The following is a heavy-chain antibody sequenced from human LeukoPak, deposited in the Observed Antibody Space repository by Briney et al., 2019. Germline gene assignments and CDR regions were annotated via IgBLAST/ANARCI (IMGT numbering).Heavy chain of an antibody. CDR1: GGTFSSYA. V-gene: IGHV1-69*05. D-gene: IGHD6-13*01. CDR3: AREVAAAGTSRGSFDY. Sequence: SVKVSCKASGGTFSSYAISWVRQAPGQGLEWMGRIIPIFGTANYAQKFQGRVTITTDESTSTAYMELRSLRSEDTAVYYCAREVAAAGTSRGSFDYWGQGALVTVSS. J-gene: IGHJ4*02. CDR2: IIPIFGTA.